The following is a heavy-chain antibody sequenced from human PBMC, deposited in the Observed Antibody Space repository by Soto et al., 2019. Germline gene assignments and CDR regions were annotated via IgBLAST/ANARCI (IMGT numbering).Heavy chain of an antibody. V-gene: IGHV3-23*01. CDR1: GFTFTNYA. J-gene: IGHJ4*02. CDR2: ITTTAGT. D-gene: IGHD6-19*01. CDR3: AKTDKFNSQSSGWANRFDY. Sequence: GGSLRLSCAASGFTFTNYAMTWVRQAPGKGLEWVSTITTTAGTFYGDTVKGRFTISRDNSKSTLYLQMNSLRAEDTAVYYCAKTDKFNSQSSGWANRFDYWGQGTLVTVSS.